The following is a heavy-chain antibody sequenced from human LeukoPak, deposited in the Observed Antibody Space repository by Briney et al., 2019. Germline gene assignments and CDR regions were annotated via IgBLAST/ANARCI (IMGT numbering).Heavy chain of an antibody. V-gene: IGHV4-59*01. J-gene: IGHJ4*02. CDR2: IYYSGST. CDR3: ARMVGLTSFGH. D-gene: IGHD3-3*01. Sequence: SETLSLTCTVSGGSISSYYWSWIRQPPGKGLEWIGYIYYSGSTNYNPSLKSRVTISVDTSKNQFSLKLSSVTAADTAVYYCARMVGLTSFGHWGQGILVTVSS. CDR1: GGSISSYY.